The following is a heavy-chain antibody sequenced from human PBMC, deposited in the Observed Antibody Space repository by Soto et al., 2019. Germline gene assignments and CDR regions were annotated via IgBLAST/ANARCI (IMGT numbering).Heavy chain of an antibody. V-gene: IGHV4-34*01. D-gene: IGHD3-22*01. CDR3: ARRVDHYGSSGDANDI. Sequence: QVQVQQWGAGLLKPSETLSLTCAVYGGSFSGYYWSWIRQPPGKGLEWIGEINHSGSTSYNPSLKSRVTMSVDTSKNEFSLKLTSVTAADTAVYYCARRVDHYGSSGDANDIWGQGTMVTVSS. CDR2: INHSGST. CDR1: GGSFSGYY. J-gene: IGHJ3*02.